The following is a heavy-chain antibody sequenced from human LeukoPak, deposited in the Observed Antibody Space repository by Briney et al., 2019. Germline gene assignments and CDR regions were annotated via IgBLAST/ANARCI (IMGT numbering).Heavy chain of an antibody. CDR3: ARLTSSSWYSGWFDP. CDR2: IYYSGST. V-gene: IGHV4-39*01. D-gene: IGHD6-13*01. J-gene: IGHJ5*02. Sequence: PSETLSLTCTVSGGSISSSSYYWGWIRQPPGKGLEWIGSIYYSGSTYYNPSLKSRVTISVDTSKNQFSLKLSSVTAADTAVYYCARLTSSSWYSGWFDPWGQGTLVTVSS. CDR1: GGSISSSSYY.